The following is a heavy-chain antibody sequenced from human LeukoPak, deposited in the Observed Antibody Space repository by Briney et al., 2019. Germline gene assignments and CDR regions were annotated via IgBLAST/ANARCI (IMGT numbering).Heavy chain of an antibody. J-gene: IGHJ4*02. D-gene: IGHD3-9*01. V-gene: IGHV3-21*01. Sequence: PGGSLRLSCAASGFTFSSYSMNWVRQAPGKGLEWVSSISSSSSYIYYADSVKGRFTTSRDNAKNSLYLQMNSLRAEDTAVYYCARAADWLLDDLDYWGQGTLVTVSS. CDR3: ARAADWLLDDLDY. CDR1: GFTFSSYS. CDR2: ISSSSSYI.